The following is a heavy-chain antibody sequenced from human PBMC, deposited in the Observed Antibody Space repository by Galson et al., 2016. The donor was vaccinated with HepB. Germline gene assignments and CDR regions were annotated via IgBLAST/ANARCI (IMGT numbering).Heavy chain of an antibody. V-gene: IGHV3-7*04. J-gene: IGHJ6*02. CDR2: INQDGSEK. CDR3: ARGSDYYFGMGV. CDR1: GFMFRSYW. Sequence: SLRLSCAASGFMFRSYWMSWVRQAPGKGLEWVANINQDGSEKYYVDSVKGRFTISRDNAKNLVYLQMNSLRAEDTAMYYCARGSDYYFGMGVWGQGTAVTVS.